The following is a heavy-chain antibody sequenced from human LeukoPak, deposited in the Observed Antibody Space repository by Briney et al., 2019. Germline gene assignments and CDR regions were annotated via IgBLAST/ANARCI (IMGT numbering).Heavy chain of an antibody. D-gene: IGHD3/OR15-3a*01. V-gene: IGHV3-11*03. CDR1: GFTFSDYY. Sequence: RPGGSLRLSCAASGFTFSDYYMNWIRQAPGKGLEWISDISSSSSYTNYADSVKGRFTISRDNAKNSLYLQMNSLRAEDTAVYYCASNSMIFDRGQGTLVTVSS. CDR2: ISSSSSYT. J-gene: IGHJ4*02. CDR3: ASNSMIFD.